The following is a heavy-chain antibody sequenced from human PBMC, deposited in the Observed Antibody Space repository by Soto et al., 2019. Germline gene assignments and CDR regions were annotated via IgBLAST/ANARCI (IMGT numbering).Heavy chain of an antibody. CDR3: ARERTAARPDY. CDR2: IYYSGST. V-gene: IGHV4-30-4*01. J-gene: IGHJ4*02. Sequence: SETLSLTCTVSGGSISSGDYYWSWIRQPPGKGLEWIGYIYYSGSTYYNPSLKSRVTISVDTSKNQFSLKLSSVTAADTAVCYCARERTAARPDYWGQGTLVTVSS. D-gene: IGHD6-6*01. CDR1: GGSISSGDYY.